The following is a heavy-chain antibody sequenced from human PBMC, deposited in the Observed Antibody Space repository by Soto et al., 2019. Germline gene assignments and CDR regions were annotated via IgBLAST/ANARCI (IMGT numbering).Heavy chain of an antibody. D-gene: IGHD6-13*01. V-gene: IGHV4-59*13. CDR3: ARGRQQMVNHDAFDI. J-gene: IGHJ3*02. CDR2: IYYSGST. CDR1: GGSISSYY. Sequence: SETLSLTCTVSGGSISSYYWSWIRQPPGKGLEWIGYIYYSGSTNYNPSLKSRVTISVDTSKNQFSLKLSSVTAADTAVYSCARGRQQMVNHDAFDIWRQGTMVTVSS.